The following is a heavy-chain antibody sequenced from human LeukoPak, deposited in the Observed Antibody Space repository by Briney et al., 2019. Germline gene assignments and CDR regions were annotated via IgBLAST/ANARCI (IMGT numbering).Heavy chain of an antibody. CDR2: IYYSGST. CDR1: GGSISSYY. CDR3: ARSYCSGGSCWVYFDY. J-gene: IGHJ4*02. D-gene: IGHD2-15*01. Sequence: PSETLSLTCTVSGGSISSYYWSWIRQPPGKGLEWVGNIYYSGSTNYNPSLKSRVTISVDTSKNQFSLKLSSVTAADTAIYYCARSYCSGGSCWVYFDYWGQGTLVTVSS. V-gene: IGHV4-59*08.